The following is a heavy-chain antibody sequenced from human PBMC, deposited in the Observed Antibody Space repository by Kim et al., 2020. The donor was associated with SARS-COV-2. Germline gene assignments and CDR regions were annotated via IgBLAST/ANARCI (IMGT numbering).Heavy chain of an antibody. Sequence: GGSLRLSCAASGFTFSNAWMSWVRQAPGKGLEWVGRIKSKTDGGTTDYAAPVKGRFTISRDDSKNTLYLQMNSLKTEDTAVYYCTSGVAATLEDYWGQGTLVTVSS. D-gene: IGHD6-25*01. V-gene: IGHV3-15*01. CDR1: GFTFSNAW. J-gene: IGHJ4*02. CDR3: TSGVAATLEDY. CDR2: IKSKTDGGTT.